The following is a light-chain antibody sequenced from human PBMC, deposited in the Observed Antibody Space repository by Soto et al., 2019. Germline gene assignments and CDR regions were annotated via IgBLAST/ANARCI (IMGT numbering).Light chain of an antibody. CDR2: EVS. CDR3: SSYTSSITHV. J-gene: IGLJ1*01. V-gene: IGLV2-14*01. CDR1: SSDVGGYNY. Sequence: QSALTQPASVSGSPGQSITISCTGTSSDVGGYNYVSWYQQHPGKAPKLLIYEVSNRPSGVSNRFSGSKSGNTASLTISGLQAEDEADYYCSSYTSSITHVFGTGTQLTVL.